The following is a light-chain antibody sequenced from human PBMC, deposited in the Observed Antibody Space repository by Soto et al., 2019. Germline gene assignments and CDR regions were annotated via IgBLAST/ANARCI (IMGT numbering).Light chain of an antibody. V-gene: IGKV3-15*01. CDR3: QQYNSWPLT. J-gene: IGKJ4*01. CDR2: GAS. CDR1: QSISSN. Sequence: EIVMTQSPATLSVSPGERATLSCRASQSISSNLAWYQQKPGQAPRLLIYGASTRATGIPATFSGSGSGKEFTLTISSLQSEDFAVYYCQQYNSWPLTFGGGTKVEIK.